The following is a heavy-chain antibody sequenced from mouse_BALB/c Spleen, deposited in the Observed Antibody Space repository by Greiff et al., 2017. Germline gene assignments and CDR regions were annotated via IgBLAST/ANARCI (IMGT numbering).Heavy chain of an antibody. J-gene: IGHJ4*01. CDR3: AKHYYGPYYAMDY. V-gene: IGHV2-9*02. Sequence: VKLVESGPGLVAPSQSLSITCTVSGFSLTSYGVHWVRQPPGKGLEWLGVIWAGGSTNYNSALMSRLSISKDNSKSQVFLKMNSLQTDDTAMYYCAKHYYGPYYAMDYWGQGTSVTVSS. CDR1: GFSLTSYG. D-gene: IGHD1-2*01. CDR2: IWAGGST.